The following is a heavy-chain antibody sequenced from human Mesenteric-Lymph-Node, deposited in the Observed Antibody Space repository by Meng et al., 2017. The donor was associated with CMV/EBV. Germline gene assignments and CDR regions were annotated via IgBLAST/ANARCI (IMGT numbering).Heavy chain of an antibody. CDR1: GFTFSNAW. J-gene: IGHJ4*02. Sequence: GESLKISCAAPGFTFSNAWMSWVRQAPGKGLEWVGRIKSKTDGGTTDYAAPVKGRFTISRDDSKNTLYLQMNSLKTEDTAVYYCTTDQYYDFWSGYRADYWGQGTLVTVSS. D-gene: IGHD3-3*01. V-gene: IGHV3-15*01. CDR3: TTDQYYDFWSGYRADY. CDR2: IKSKTDGGTT.